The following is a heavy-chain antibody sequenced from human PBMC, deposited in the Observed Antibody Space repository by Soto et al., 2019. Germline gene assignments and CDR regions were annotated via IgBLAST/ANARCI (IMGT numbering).Heavy chain of an antibody. CDR1: GFTFSSSA. CDR2: ISYDGSNK. V-gene: IGHV3-30-3*01. Sequence: GGSLRLSCAASGFTFSSSAMHWVRQAPGKGLDWVAVISYDGSNKYYADSVKGRFTISRDNSKNTLYLQMNSLRAEDTAVYYCARDGLYIGDPAVPLDYWGQGTLVTVSS. D-gene: IGHD2-2*01. J-gene: IGHJ4*02. CDR3: ARDGLYIGDPAVPLDY.